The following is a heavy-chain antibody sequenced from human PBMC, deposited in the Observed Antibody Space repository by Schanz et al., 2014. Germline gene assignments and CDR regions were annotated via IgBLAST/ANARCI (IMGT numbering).Heavy chain of an antibody. D-gene: IGHD3-3*01. J-gene: IGHJ4*02. CDR3: ARDKGGYYPFDY. CDR2: IKQDGIEK. CDR1: GFTFGNFF. Sequence: EVQLVESGGGLVQPGGSLRLSCAASGFTFGNFFMSWVRQAPGKGLEWVANIKQDGIEKYYVDSVKGRFTISRDNAKMQLYLQRNSHTADDTAVYYCARDKGGYYPFDYWGRGTLVTVSS. V-gene: IGHV3-7*01.